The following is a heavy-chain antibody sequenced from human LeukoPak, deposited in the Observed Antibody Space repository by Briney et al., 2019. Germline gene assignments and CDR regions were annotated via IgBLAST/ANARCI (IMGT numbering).Heavy chain of an antibody. D-gene: IGHD4-23*01. V-gene: IGHV3-15*01. Sequence: GGSLRLSCAASGFTFSNAWMSWVRQAPGKGLEWVGRIKSKTDGGTTDYAAPVKGRFTISRDDSKNTLYLQMNSLKTEDTAVYYCTTAAGDYGGNSGAWFDPWGQGTLVTVSS. CDR2: IKSKTDGGTT. CDR1: GFTFSNAW. CDR3: TTAAGDYGGNSGAWFDP. J-gene: IGHJ5*02.